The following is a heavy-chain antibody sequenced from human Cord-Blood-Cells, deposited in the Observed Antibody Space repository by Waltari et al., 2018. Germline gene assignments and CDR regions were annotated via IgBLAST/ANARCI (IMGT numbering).Heavy chain of an antibody. Sequence: QVQLVQSGAEVKKPGASVKVSCKASGYTFTGYYMHWVRQAPGQGVEWRGWINPNSGDTNYAWRVKGRVTMTRDRSSSTADMERSRLRSDDTAVNYWARGGSYSDYWGQGTLVTVSS. CDR2: INPNSGDT. V-gene: IGHV1-2*02. CDR1: GYTFTGYY. J-gene: IGHJ4*02. CDR3: ARGGSYSDY. D-gene: IGHD1-26*01.